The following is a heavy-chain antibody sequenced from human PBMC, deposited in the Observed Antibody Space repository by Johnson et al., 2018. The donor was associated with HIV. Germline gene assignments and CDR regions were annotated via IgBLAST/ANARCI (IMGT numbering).Heavy chain of an antibody. CDR3: TTCSRSGAFDI. CDR2: IKSKTDGGTT. CDR1: GFTFSNAW. J-gene: IGHJ3*02. D-gene: IGHD6-13*01. V-gene: IGHV3-15*01. Sequence: MLLVESGGGVVQPGGSRRLSCAASGFTFSNAWMSWVRQAPGKGLEWVGRIKSKTDGGTTDYAAPVKGRFTISRDDSKNTLYLQMNSLKTEDTAVYYCTTCSRSGAFDIWGQGTMVTVSS.